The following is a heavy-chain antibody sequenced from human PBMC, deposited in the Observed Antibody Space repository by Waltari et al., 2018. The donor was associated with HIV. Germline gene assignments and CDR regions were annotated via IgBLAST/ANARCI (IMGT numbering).Heavy chain of an antibody. CDR3: AKDRTVAAI. CDR1: GFSFSSYG. V-gene: IGHV3-30*18. D-gene: IGHD4-17*01. Sequence: QVQLVESGGGVVQPGRSLRLSCGASGFSFSSYGMHWVRQAPGKGLEWVAVIWHDGGNKYYADSVKGRFTISRDNSKNTLYLQMSSLRAEDTAMYYCAKDRTVAAIWGQGTMVTVSS. J-gene: IGHJ3*02. CDR2: IWHDGGNK.